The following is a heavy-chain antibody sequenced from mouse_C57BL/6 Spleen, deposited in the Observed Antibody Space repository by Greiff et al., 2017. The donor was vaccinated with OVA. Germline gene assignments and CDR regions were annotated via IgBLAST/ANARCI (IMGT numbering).Heavy chain of an antibody. CDR1: GFTFSSYA. Sequence: DVKLQESGGGLVKPGGSLKLSCAASGFTFSSYAMSWVRQTPEKRLEWVATISDGGSYTYYPDNVKGRFTISRDNAKNNLYLQMSHLKSEDTAMYYCARDGNYYGSSGYFDVWGTGTTVTVSS. J-gene: IGHJ1*03. D-gene: IGHD1-1*01. V-gene: IGHV5-4*01. CDR2: ISDGGSYT. CDR3: ARDGNYYGSSGYFDV.